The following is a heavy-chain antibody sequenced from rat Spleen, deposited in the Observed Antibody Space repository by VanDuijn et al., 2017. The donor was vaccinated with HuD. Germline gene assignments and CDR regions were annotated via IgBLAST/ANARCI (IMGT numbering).Heavy chain of an antibody. D-gene: IGHD1-10*01. V-gene: IGHV5S13*01. CDR3: ARHGLYNNYGWFAY. CDR1: GFSLSNYG. CDR2: ISSGGGGT. Sequence: VQLKESGPGLVQPSQTLSLTCTVSGFSLSNYGVIWVRQAPKKGLEWVASISSGGGGTYYPDSVKGRFTISRDNAKSTLYLQMDSLRSEDTASYYCARHGLYNNYGWFAYWGQGTLVTVSS. J-gene: IGHJ3*01.